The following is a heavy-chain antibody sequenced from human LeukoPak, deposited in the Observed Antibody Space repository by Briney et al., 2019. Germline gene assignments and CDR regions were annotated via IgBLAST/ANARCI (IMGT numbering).Heavy chain of an antibody. CDR3: ASGETYYYGSGSYPLDY. Sequence: GASVKVSCKASGYTFTSYGISWVRQAPGQGLEWMGWISAYNGNTNYAQKLQGRVTMTTDTSTSTAYMELRSLRSDDTAVYYCASGETYYYGSGSYPLDYWGQGTLVTVSS. CDR1: GYTFTSYG. D-gene: IGHD3-10*01. J-gene: IGHJ4*02. V-gene: IGHV1-18*01. CDR2: ISAYNGNT.